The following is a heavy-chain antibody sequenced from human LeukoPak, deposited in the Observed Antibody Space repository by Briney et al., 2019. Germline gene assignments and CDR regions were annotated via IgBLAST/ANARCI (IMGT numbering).Heavy chain of an antibody. V-gene: IGHV4-30-2*01. CDR2: IYHSGST. CDR1: GGSISSGGYS. Sequence: SETLSLTCAVSGGSISSGGYSWSWIRQPPGKGLEWIGYIYHSGSTYYNPSLKSRVTISVDRSKNQFSLKLSSVTAADTAVYYCVSSYYYDSSGSHHQTESAFDIWAQGTMVTVSS. D-gene: IGHD3-22*01. CDR3: VSSYYYDSSGSHHQTESAFDI. J-gene: IGHJ3*02.